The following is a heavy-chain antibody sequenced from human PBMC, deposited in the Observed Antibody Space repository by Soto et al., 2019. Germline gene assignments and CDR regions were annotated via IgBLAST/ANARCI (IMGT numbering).Heavy chain of an antibody. CDR1: GYTFTSYG. Sequence: GASVKVSCKASGYTFTSYGISWVRQAPGQRLEWMGWISAYNCNTNYAQKLQGRVTMTKDTSTSTANMELRSLRSDDTAVYYCARVSTRVWELRYWGQGTLVTVS. D-gene: IGHD1-26*01. J-gene: IGHJ4*02. CDR2: ISAYNCNT. CDR3: ARVSTRVWELRY. V-gene: IGHV1-18*01.